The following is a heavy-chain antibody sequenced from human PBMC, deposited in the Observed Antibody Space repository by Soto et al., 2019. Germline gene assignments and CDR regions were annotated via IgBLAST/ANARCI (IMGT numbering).Heavy chain of an antibody. V-gene: IGHV4-34*01. CDR1: GGSFSGYY. CDR3: ARTSNYYGSGRIKRGAFDI. J-gene: IGHJ3*02. CDR2: INHSGST. D-gene: IGHD3-10*01. Sequence: LSLTCAVYGGSFSGYYWSWIRQPPGKGLEWIGEINHSGSTNYNPSLKSRVTISVDTSKNQFSLKLSSVTAADTAVYYCARTSNYYGSGRIKRGAFDIWGQGTMVTVSS.